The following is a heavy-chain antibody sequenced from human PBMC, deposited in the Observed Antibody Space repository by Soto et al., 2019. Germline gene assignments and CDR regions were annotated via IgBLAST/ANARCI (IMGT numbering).Heavy chain of an antibody. J-gene: IGHJ4*02. CDR3: ARDPPTIAVAGTGGVY. D-gene: IGHD6-19*01. Sequence: ASVKVSCKASGYTFTSYAMHWVRQAPGQRLEWMGWINAGNGNTKYSQKFQGRVTITRDTSASTAYMELSSLRSEDTAVYYCARDPPTIAVAGTGGVYWGQGTLVTVSS. CDR2: INAGNGNT. CDR1: GYTFTSYA. V-gene: IGHV1-3*01.